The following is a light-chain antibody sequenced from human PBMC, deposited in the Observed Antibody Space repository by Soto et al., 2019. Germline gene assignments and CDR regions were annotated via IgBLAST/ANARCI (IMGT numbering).Light chain of an antibody. CDR2: GAS. V-gene: IGKV3-15*01. Sequence: ETVRTQYTATLSVSPGERATLSCRASQSVNSNLAWYQQKLGQAPRVLIYGASTRATGIPDRFSGSGSGTEFILTIISLQSEDFAVYYCQEYNTWPWTFGQGTKVDI. J-gene: IGKJ1*01. CDR3: QEYNTWPWT. CDR1: QSVNSN.